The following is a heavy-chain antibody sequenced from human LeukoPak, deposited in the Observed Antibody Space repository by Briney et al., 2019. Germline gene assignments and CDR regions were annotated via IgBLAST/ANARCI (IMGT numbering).Heavy chain of an antibody. V-gene: IGHV4-39*01. J-gene: IGHJ4*02. CDR1: GGSISSSSYY. CDR3: ARFSGSYQDY. D-gene: IGHD1-26*01. Sequence: SETLSLTCTVSGGSISSSSYYWGWIRQPPGKGLEWIGSIYYSGSTYYNPSPKSRVTISVDTSKNQFSLKLSSVTAADTAVYYCARFSGSYQDYWGQGTLVTVSS. CDR2: IYYSGST.